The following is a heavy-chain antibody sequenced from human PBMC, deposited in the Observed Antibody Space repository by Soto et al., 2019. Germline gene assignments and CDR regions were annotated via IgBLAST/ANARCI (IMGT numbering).Heavy chain of an antibody. CDR1: GYTFTNYW. Sequence: PGESLKVSCKGSGYTFTNYWIGWVHQMPGKGLEWMGIIYPGDSDTKYNPSFQGQVTISADKSITTTYLQWSSLKASDTAIYYCAASIFYYGMDVWGQGTTGTVSS. V-gene: IGHV5-51*07. CDR2: IYPGDSDT. CDR3: AASIFYYGMDV. J-gene: IGHJ6*02.